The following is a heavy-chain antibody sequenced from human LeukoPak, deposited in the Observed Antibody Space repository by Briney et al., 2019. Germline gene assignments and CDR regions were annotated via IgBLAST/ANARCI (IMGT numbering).Heavy chain of an antibody. J-gene: IGHJ4*02. V-gene: IGHV4-30-4*01. CDR3: AKAPFHGDSIPYYFDY. D-gene: IGHD4-17*01. Sequence: SQTLSLTCTVSGGSISSGDYYWSWIRQPPGKGLEWIGYIYYSGSTYYNPSLKSRVTISVDTSKNQFSLKLSSVTAADTAVYYCAKAPFHGDSIPYYFDYWGQGTLVTVSS. CDR2: IYYSGST. CDR1: GGSISSGDYY.